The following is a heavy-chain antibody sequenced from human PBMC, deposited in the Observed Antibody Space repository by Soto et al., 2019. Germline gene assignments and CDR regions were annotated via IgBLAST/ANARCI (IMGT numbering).Heavy chain of an antibody. V-gene: IGHV4-59*01. CDR2: IYYSGST. J-gene: IGHJ3*02. CDR3: ARDRSGYYDSIDAFDI. CDR1: GGSISSYY. D-gene: IGHD3-22*01. Sequence: TSETLSLTCTVSGGSISSYYWSWIRQPPGKGLEWIGYIYYSGSTNYNPSLKSRVTISVDTSKNQFSLKLSSVTAADTAVYYCARDRSGYYDSIDAFDIWGQGTMVTVSS.